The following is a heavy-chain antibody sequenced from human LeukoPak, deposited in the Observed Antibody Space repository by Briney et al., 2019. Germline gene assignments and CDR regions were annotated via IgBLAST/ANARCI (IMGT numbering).Heavy chain of an antibody. CDR3: ARGVSMVRGIIYHWFDP. Sequence: GGSLRLSCAASGFTFSSYGMHWVRQAPGKGLEWVAFIRYDGSNKYYADSVKGRFTISRDNSKNTLYLQMNSLRAEDTAVYYCARGVSMVRGIIYHWFDPWGQGTLVTVSS. CDR1: GFTFSSYG. D-gene: IGHD3-10*01. J-gene: IGHJ5*02. V-gene: IGHV3-30*02. CDR2: IRYDGSNK.